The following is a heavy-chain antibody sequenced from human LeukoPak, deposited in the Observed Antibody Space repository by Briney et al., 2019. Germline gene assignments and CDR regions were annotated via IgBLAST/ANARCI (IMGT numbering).Heavy chain of an antibody. J-gene: IGHJ3*02. CDR1: GFTFSSYA. CDR2: ISYDGSNK. V-gene: IGHV3-30-3*01. D-gene: IGHD6-13*01. CDR3: ASLISSTGDAFDI. Sequence: GGSLRLSCAASGFTFSSYAVHWVRQAPGKGLEWVAVISYDGSNKYYADSVKGRFTISRDNSKNTLYLQMNSLRAEDTAVYYCASLISSTGDAFDIWGQGTMVTVSS.